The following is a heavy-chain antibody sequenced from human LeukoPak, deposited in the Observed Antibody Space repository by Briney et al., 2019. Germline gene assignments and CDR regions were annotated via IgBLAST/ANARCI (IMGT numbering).Heavy chain of an antibody. D-gene: IGHD1-26*01. V-gene: IGHV3-23*01. CDR2: ISGSGGST. Sequence: PGGSLRLSCTASGFNFSSYWMHWVRQAPGKGLVWVSAISGSGGSTYYADSVKGRFTISRDNSKNTLYLQMNSLRAEDTAVYYCASEIVGDSDYWGQGTLVTVSS. CDR1: GFNFSSYW. J-gene: IGHJ4*02. CDR3: ASEIVGDSDY.